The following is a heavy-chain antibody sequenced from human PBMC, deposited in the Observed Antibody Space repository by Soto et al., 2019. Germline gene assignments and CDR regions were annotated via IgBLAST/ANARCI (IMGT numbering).Heavy chain of an antibody. J-gene: IGHJ5*02. CDR2: IYYSGST. CDR1: GGSISSSSYY. V-gene: IGHV4-39*01. CDR3: ARTLPAKYYDFWSGYPNDNWFDP. Sequence: ASETLSLTCTVSGGSISSSSYYWGWIRQPPGKGLEWIGSIYYSGSTYYNPSLKSRVTISVDTSKNQFSLKLSSVTAADTAVYYCARTLPAKYYDFWSGYPNDNWFDPWGQGTLVTVSS. D-gene: IGHD3-3*01.